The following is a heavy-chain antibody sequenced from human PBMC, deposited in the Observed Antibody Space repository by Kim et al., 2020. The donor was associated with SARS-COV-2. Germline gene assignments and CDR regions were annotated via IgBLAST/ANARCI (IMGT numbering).Heavy chain of an antibody. V-gene: IGHV3-23*01. D-gene: IGHD6-19*01. J-gene: IGHJ3*02. Sequence: GGSLRLSCAASGFTFSSYAMSWVRQAPGKGLEWVSAISGSGGSTYYTDSVKGRFTISRDNSKNTLYLQMNSLRAEDTAVYYCAKQWLVFFRGSEGAFDIWGQGTMVTVSS. CDR3: AKQWLVFFRGSEGAFDI. CDR1: GFTFSSYA. CDR2: ISGSGGST.